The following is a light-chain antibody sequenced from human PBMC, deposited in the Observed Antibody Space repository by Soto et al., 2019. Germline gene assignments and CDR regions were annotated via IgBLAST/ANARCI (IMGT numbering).Light chain of an antibody. CDR3: QQYDNWPLLT. CDR2: GAS. CDR1: QSVSSN. J-gene: IGKJ4*01. Sequence: EIVMTQSPATLSVSPGERATLSCRASQSVSSNLAWYQQKPGQAPRLLIYGASTRATGIPARFSGSGSGTEFTLTISGLQSEDFAIYYCQQYDNWPLLTFGGGTKVDIK. V-gene: IGKV3-15*01.